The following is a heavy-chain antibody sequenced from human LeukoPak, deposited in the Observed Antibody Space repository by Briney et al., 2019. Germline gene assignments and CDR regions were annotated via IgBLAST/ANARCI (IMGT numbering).Heavy chain of an antibody. CDR2: INPTGGST. CDR3: AREGYCSGSICYSFDY. V-gene: IGHV1-46*01. J-gene: IGHJ4*02. CDR1: GYTFTFYY. Sequence: ASVKVSCKASGYTFTFYYIYWVRQAPGQGLEWMGIINPTGGSTTYAQKFQGRVAMTSDMSTNTLYMALSSLRSEDTDVYFCAREGYCSGSICYSFDYWGQGTLVTVSS. D-gene: IGHD2-15*01.